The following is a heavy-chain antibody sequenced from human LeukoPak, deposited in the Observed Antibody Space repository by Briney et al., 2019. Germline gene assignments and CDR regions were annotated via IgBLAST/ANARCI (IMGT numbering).Heavy chain of an antibody. CDR1: GGSFSGYY. CDR3: ARPSSGGAFDI. D-gene: IGHD6-25*01. V-gene: IGHV4-34*01. CDR2: INHSGST. J-gene: IGHJ3*02. Sequence: SETLSLTCAVYGGSFSGYYWSWIRQPPGKGLEWIGEINHSGSTNYNPSLKSRVTISVDRSKNQFSLKLGSVTAADTAVYYCARPSSGGAFDIWGQGTMVTVSS.